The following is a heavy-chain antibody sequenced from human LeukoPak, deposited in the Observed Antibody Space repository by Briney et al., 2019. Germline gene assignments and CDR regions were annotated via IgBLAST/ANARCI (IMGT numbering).Heavy chain of an antibody. V-gene: IGHV1-18*01. CDR2: ISAYNGNT. D-gene: IGHD2-2*01. Sequence: GASVKVSCKASGYTFTSYGISWVRQAPGQGLEWMGWISAYNGNTNYAQKLQGRVTMTTDTSTSTAYMELSSLRSEDTAVYYCARGSSTSCCKRGRACYYYMDVWGKGTTVTVSS. CDR3: ARGSSTSCCKRGRACYYYMDV. J-gene: IGHJ6*03. CDR1: GYTFTSYG.